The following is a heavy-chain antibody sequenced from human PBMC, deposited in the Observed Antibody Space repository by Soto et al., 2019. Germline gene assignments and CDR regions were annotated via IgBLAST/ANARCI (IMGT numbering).Heavy chain of an antibody. CDR2: IGTAGDT. Sequence: PGGSLRLSCAASGFTFSSYDMHWVRQATGKGLEWVSAIGTAGDTYYPGSVKGRFTISRENAKNSLYLQMNSLRAGDTAVYYCATVRGDCSSTSCYYGMDVWGQGTTVTVSS. J-gene: IGHJ6*02. V-gene: IGHV3-13*01. CDR1: GFTFSSYD. CDR3: ATVRGDCSSTSCYYGMDV. D-gene: IGHD2-2*01.